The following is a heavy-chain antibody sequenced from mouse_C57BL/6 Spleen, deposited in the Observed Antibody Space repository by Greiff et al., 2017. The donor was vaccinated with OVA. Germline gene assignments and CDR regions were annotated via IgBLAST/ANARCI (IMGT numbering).Heavy chain of an antibody. Sequence: QVQLQQSGAELVKPGASVKMSCKASGYTFTSYWITWVKQRPGQGLEWIGDIYPGSGSTNYNEKFKSKATLTVDTSSSTAYMQLSSLTSEDSAVYYCARKHLYDCYYVYWGQGTTLTVSS. D-gene: IGHD2-3*01. J-gene: IGHJ2*01. CDR2: IYPGSGST. V-gene: IGHV1-55*01. CDR3: ARKHLYDCYYVY. CDR1: GYTFTSYW.